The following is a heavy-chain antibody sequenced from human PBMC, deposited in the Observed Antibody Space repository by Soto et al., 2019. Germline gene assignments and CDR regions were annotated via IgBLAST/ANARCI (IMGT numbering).Heavy chain of an antibody. J-gene: IGHJ1*01. CDR3: GRSFSGYHYKVQL. Sequence: EVQLLESGGGLVQPGGSLRLSCGGSGFTFSSYGMSWVRQAPGKGLEWVSGMPGIGGSTYYADSVKGRFIITRDNSKSTLYLQMNSLRAEDTAVYYCGRSFSGYHYKVQLWGQGTLVTVSS. CDR1: GFTFSSYG. CDR2: MPGIGGST. D-gene: IGHD3-22*01. V-gene: IGHV3-23*01.